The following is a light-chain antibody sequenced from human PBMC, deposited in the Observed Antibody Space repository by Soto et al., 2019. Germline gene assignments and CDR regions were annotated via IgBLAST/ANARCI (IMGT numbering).Light chain of an antibody. V-gene: IGLV2-14*01. CDR1: SSDVGGYDY. J-gene: IGLJ1*01. CDR3: SSYTGTITLYV. Sequence: QSALTQSASVSGSPGQSITISCTGTSSDVGGYDYVSWYQQHPGEAPKLIIYEVTNRPSGISDRFSGSKSGNTASLTISGLQAEDEGDYYCSSYTGTITLYVFGSGTKLTVL. CDR2: EVT.